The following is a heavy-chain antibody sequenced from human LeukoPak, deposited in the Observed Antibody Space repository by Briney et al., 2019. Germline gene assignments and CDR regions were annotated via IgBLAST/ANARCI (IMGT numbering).Heavy chain of an antibody. Sequence: PGGSVRLSCAASGFTFSSTGMHWVRQAPGKGLEWVSFISYDGSIKYYAGSVRGRFSISRDNSKNTLYLQVNSLRAEDTAVYYCAKDWHYWGQGTLVTVSS. CDR2: ISYDGSIK. V-gene: IGHV3-30*18. CDR3: AKDWHY. CDR1: GFTFSSTG. J-gene: IGHJ4*02.